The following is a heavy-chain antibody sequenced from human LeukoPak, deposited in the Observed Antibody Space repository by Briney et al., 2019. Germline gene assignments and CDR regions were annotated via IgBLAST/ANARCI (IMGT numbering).Heavy chain of an antibody. D-gene: IGHD3-10*01. CDR2: VNSGGRA. J-gene: IGHJ6*04. CDR3: VGVETITMVRGASGDV. CDR1: GFSVSSNY. V-gene: IGHV3-66*02. Sequence: GGSLRLSCAASGFSVSSNYMTWVRQAPGKGLEWVSVVNSGGRAYYADSVKGRFTTFRDNSKNTLDVQMNSLSVEETAVYYCVGVETITMVRGASGDVWGKGTTVTVPS.